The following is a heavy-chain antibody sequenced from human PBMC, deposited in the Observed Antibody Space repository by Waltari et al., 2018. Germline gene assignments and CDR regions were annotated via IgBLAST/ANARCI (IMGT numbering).Heavy chain of an antibody. CDR1: GVSIRSDAYY. D-gene: IGHD3-3*01. V-gene: IGHV4-39*01. CDR3: ATPGVLWSGYGIDF. J-gene: IGHJ4*02. Sequence: QVQLQQWGAGLLKPSETLSLTCSVSGVSIRSDAYYWGWIRQSPGKGLEWIGSIYYTGNTYYNPSLESRVTVSADTSKNQISLKLTSVTAADTAVYYCATPGVLWSGYGIDFWGQGILVTVSS. CDR2: IYYTGNT.